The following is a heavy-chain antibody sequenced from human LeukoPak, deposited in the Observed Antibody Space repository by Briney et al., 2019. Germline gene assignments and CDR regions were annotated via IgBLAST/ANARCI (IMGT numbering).Heavy chain of an antibody. CDR2: IYENGGTT. V-gene: IGHV3-23*01. J-gene: IGHJ4*02. Sequence: GGSLRLSCAASGFTFSSYAMSWVRQAPEKGLEYVSGIYENGGTTYYADSVKGRFSISRDNSKNTLYLQMDSLRGEDTAVYYCAKDFRIGYSAHFDYWGQGALVTVSS. D-gene: IGHD2-21*01. CDR3: AKDFRIGYSAHFDY. CDR1: GFTFSSYA.